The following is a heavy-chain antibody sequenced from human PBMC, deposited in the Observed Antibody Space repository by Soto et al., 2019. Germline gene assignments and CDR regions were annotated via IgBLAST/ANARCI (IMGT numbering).Heavy chain of an antibody. D-gene: IGHD3-10*01. Sequence: GEPLKISCKGSGYSFTSYWIGWVRQMPGKGLEWMGIIYPGDSDTRYSPSFQGQVTISADKSISTAYLQWSSLKASDTAMYYCARVGGSGSPRNWFDPWGQGTLVTVSS. CDR3: ARVGGSGSPRNWFDP. CDR1: GYSFTSYW. V-gene: IGHV5-51*01. CDR2: IYPGDSDT. J-gene: IGHJ5*02.